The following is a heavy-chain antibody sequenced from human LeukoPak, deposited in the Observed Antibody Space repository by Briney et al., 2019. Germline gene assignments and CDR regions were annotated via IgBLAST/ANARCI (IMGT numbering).Heavy chain of an antibody. J-gene: IGHJ5*02. D-gene: IGHD2-15*01. CDR2: IYYSGSS. CDR1: GGSISSSSYY. Sequence: PSETLSLTCTVSGGSISSSSYYWGWIRQPPGKGLEWIGSIYYSGSSFDNPALKSRVTISVDTSKNQFSLKLSSVTAADTAVYYCARDGIVVVVAATTDLGKNWFDPWGQGTLVTVSS. CDR3: ARDGIVVVVAATTDLGKNWFDP. V-gene: IGHV4-39*02.